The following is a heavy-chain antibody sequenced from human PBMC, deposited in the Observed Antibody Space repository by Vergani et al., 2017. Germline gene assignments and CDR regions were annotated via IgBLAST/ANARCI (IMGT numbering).Heavy chain of an antibody. CDR2: IYAGDSDV. D-gene: IGHD3-3*01. Sequence: EVQLVQSGAEVKKPGESLKISCQGSGYSITNYWIAWVRQRPGKGLEWMGIIYAGDSDVRYSPSFQGQVTMSVDKSLSTAYLQWSSLKASDTATYYCAKTHDFSSLYSSYNWFDPWGQGTVVTVSS. CDR1: GYSITNYW. J-gene: IGHJ5*02. CDR3: AKTHDFSSLYSSYNWFDP. V-gene: IGHV5-51*03.